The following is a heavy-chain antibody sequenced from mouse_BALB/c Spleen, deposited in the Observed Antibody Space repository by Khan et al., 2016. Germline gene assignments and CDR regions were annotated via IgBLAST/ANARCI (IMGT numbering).Heavy chain of an antibody. CDR1: GYSFTGYY. CDR3: ARYRPHAMDY. J-gene: IGHJ4*01. V-gene: IGHV1-31*01. D-gene: IGHD2-14*01. Sequence: VRLQQSGPELVKPGASVKISCKASGYSFTGYYMHWVKQSHVKSLEWIGRINPYNGATSYNQNFKDKASLTVDKSSSTAYMELHSLTSEDSAVYYWARYRPHAMDYWGQGTSVTVSS. CDR2: INPYNGAT.